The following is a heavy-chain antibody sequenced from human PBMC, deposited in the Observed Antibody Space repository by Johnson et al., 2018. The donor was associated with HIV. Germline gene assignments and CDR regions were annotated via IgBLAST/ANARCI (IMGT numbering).Heavy chain of an antibody. J-gene: IGHJ3*02. CDR2: IGFDGTKS. V-gene: IGHV3-30*02. Sequence: QVQLVESGGGVVQPGGSLRLSCAASGFTFSSYGMHWVRQAPGKGLEWVAFIGFDGTKSYYADSLKGRFTISRDNSKNTLYLQMNSLRAEDTAVYYCAKASNYYDSSRHAFDIWGQGTMDTVSS. D-gene: IGHD3-22*01. CDR3: AKASNYYDSSRHAFDI. CDR1: GFTFSSYG.